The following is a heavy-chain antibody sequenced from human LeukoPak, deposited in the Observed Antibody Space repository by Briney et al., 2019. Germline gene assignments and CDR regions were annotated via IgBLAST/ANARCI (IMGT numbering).Heavy chain of an antibody. V-gene: IGHV4-38-2*02. CDR2: IYQSGST. CDR1: GYSISSGYH. D-gene: IGHD3-22*01. J-gene: IGHJ6*03. Sequence: SETLSLTCTVSGYSISSGYHWGWIRQAPGKGLEWLGSIYQSGSTYDNPSLKSRVTISVDTSKNQFSLKLSSVTAADTAVYYCARGGLSSGYYAYYYYYMDVWGKGTTVTVSS. CDR3: ARGGLSSGYYAYYYYYMDV.